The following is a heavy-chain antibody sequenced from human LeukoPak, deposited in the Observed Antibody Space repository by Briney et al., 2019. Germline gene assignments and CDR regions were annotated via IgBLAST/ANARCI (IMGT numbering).Heavy chain of an antibody. CDR2: IKQDGSEK. CDR3: ARGPNVLRYFDY. D-gene: IGHD3-9*01. J-gene: IGHJ4*02. CDR1: GFTFTTYW. Sequence: GGSLRLSCAASGFTFTTYWMGWVRQAPGKGLEWVANIKQDGSEKYYADSVKGRFTISRDNAKNSLYLQMNSLRAEDTAVYYCARGPNVLRYFDYWGQGTLVTVSS. V-gene: IGHV3-7*01.